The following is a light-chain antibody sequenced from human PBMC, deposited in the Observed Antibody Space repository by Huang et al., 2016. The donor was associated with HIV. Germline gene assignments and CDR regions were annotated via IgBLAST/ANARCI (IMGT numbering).Light chain of an antibody. CDR3: QQYNTWPPWA. Sequence: EVLMTQSPDLLSVSTGDRATFSCRASQHVGSNLAWYQQRPGQAPRLLIYAASTRATGVPARFSGGGSGREFTLTISRLQSEDFATYYCQQYNTWPPWAFGQGTTVEI. J-gene: IGKJ1*01. CDR2: AAS. V-gene: IGKV3-15*01. CDR1: QHVGSN.